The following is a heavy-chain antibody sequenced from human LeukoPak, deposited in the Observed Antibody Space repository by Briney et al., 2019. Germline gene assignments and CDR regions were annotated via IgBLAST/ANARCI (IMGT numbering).Heavy chain of an antibody. CDR3: AKGSYYGSGRDFDY. V-gene: IGHV3-23*01. J-gene: IGHJ4*02. CDR1: GFSFSSYG. D-gene: IGHD3-10*01. Sequence: GGTLRLSCAASGFSFSSYGMSWVRQAPGKGLEWVSAISGSSGGTYYADSVKGRFTISRDNSKNTLYLQMNSLRAEDTAVYYCAKGSYYGSGRDFDYWGQGTLVTVSS. CDR2: ISGSSGGT.